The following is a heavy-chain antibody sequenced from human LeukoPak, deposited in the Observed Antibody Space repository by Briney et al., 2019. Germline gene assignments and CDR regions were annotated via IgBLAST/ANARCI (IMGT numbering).Heavy chain of an antibody. J-gene: IGHJ3*01. CDR1: GVSISSGGYY. CDR3: VRDGFGIT. D-gene: IGHD3-10*01. Sequence: PSETLSLTCTVSGVSISSGGYYWNWIRQPPGEGLEWIGNTDYRGGATYSPSLKSRISISVDTSKNQVSLELNSVTVADTAVYYCVRDGFGITWGQGTMVTVSS. CDR2: TDYRGGA. V-gene: IGHV4-30-4*08.